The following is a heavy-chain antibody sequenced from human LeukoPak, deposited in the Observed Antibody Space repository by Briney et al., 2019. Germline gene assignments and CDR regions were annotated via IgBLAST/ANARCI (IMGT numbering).Heavy chain of an antibody. V-gene: IGHV3-11*01. D-gene: IGHD1-26*01. CDR2: ISSSGSTI. CDR1: GFSFSDYY. J-gene: IGHJ4*02. Sequence: GGSLRLSCAASGFSFSDYYMSWIRQAPGKGLEWVSYISSSGSTIYYADSVKGRFTISRDNAKNSLYLQMNSLRAGDTAVYYCARPSSGGTYDRYFDYWGQGTLVTVSS. CDR3: ARPSSGGTYDRYFDY.